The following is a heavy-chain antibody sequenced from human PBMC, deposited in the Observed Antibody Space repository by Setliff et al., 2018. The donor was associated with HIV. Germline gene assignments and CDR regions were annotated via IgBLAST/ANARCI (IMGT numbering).Heavy chain of an antibody. D-gene: IGHD2-21*02. CDR3: ARGGAFCGRDSCYYLDY. J-gene: IGHJ4*02. V-gene: IGHV4-31*03. CDR2: IYYSGIT. CDR1: GGSISSGAYY. Sequence: PSETLSLTCTVSGGSISSGAYYWTWIRQHPGKGLEWIGYIYYSGITHYNPSLKSRLTISVDTSKSQFSLKLTSVTAADTAVYYCARGGAFCGRDSCYYLDYWGQGILVTVSS.